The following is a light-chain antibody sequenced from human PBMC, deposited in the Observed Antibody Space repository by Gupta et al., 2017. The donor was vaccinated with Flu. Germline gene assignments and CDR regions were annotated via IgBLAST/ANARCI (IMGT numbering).Light chain of an antibody. CDR1: QSRVFGDGKTY. V-gene: IGKV2D-29*01. CDR2: EVS. J-gene: IGKJ1*01. CDR3: MQTVQSPWT. Sequence: ISCKSSQSRVFGDGKTYFYWVQQKPGQPPQVLIYEVSKRFSGVPDRFSGSGSGTDFTLRISRVEAEDVGVYYCMQTVQSPWTFGQGTKVEIK.